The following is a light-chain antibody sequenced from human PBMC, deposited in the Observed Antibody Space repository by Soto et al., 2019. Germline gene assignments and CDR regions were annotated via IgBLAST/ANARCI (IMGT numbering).Light chain of an antibody. J-gene: IGKJ1*01. V-gene: IGKV1-39*01. CDR1: QSISSY. Sequence: DIQMTQSPSSLSASVGDRVTITCRASQSISSYLNWCQQKPGKAPKCLIYAAFSLQSGVPSRFRGSGSGTEFTLTISRLLPEDFAKYYCQQSYSTPWTFGQGTKVEIK. CDR2: AAF. CDR3: QQSYSTPWT.